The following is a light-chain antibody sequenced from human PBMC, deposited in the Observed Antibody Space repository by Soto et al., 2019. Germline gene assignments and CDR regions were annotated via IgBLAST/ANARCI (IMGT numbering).Light chain of an antibody. V-gene: IGLV2-14*01. CDR1: NSDVGTYVY. J-gene: IGLJ2*01. CDR3: SSYTTLSNVV. CDR2: EVN. Sequence: QSALTQPASVSGSPGQSITISCTGTNSDVGTYVYVSWYQQYPGKAPKLMIYEVNNRPSGVSDRFSGSKSGNTASLTISGLQAEDEADYYCSSYTTLSNVVFGGGTKLTVL.